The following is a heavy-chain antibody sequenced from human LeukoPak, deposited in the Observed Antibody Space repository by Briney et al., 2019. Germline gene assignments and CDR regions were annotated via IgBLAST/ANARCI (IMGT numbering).Heavy chain of an antibody. CDR2: INXNXGGT. D-gene: IGHD3-22*01. Sequence: INXNXGGTNYAQKFQGRVTMPRDTSISTACMELSRLRSDDTAVYYCARDRWYYDSSGYYYYYGMDVWGQGTTVTVSS. CDR3: ARDRWYYDSSGYYYYYGMDV. V-gene: IGHV1-2*02. J-gene: IGHJ6*02.